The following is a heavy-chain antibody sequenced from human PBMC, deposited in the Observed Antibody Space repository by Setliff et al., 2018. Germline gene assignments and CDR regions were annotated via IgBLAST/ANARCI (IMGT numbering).Heavy chain of an antibody. CDR3: ARDPLTTNRRRAFDI. V-gene: IGHV4-61*09. Sequence: PSETLSLTCTVSGDSISSGTYYWSYWTWIRQPAGKGLEWIGHFHTGGSTNYNRSLRSRVSISVDKSKNQFSLKLSSVTAADTAVYYCARDPLTTNRRRAFDIWGQGTMVTVSS. J-gene: IGHJ3*02. D-gene: IGHD4-17*01. CDR1: GDSISSGTYY. CDR2: FHTGGST.